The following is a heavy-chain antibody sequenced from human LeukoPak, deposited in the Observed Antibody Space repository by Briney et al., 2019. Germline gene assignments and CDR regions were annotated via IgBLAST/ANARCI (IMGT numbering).Heavy chain of an antibody. D-gene: IGHD3-10*01. CDR2: INHSGST. Sequence: SETLSLTCAVYGGSFSRYYWSWIRHPPGKGLEWIGEINHSGSTNYNPSLKSRVTISVDTSKNQFSLKLSSVTAADTAVYYCARARGILWFGELSGYFDYWGQGTLVTVSS. J-gene: IGHJ4*02. CDR3: ARARGILWFGELSGYFDY. CDR1: GGSFSRYY. V-gene: IGHV4-34*01.